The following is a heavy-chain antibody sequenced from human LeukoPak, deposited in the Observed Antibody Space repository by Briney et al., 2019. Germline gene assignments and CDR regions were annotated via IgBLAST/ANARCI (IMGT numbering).Heavy chain of an antibody. CDR3: ARTGYDFWSGLYYYGMDV. Sequence: ASVKVSFKASGYTFTIYGISWGRQAPGQGMEWMGWISAYNGNTNYSQKLQGRVTMTTDTSTSTAYMELRSLRSDDTAVYYCARTGYDFWSGLYYYGMDVWGQGTTVTVSS. D-gene: IGHD3-3*01. J-gene: IGHJ6*02. CDR2: ISAYNGNT. CDR1: GYTFTIYG. V-gene: IGHV1-18*01.